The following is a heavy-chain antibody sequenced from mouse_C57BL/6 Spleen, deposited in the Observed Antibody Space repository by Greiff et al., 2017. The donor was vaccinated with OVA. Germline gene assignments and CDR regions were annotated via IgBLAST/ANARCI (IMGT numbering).Heavy chain of an antibody. J-gene: IGHJ2*01. D-gene: IGHD4-1*01. CDR3: TKRNWDGYFDY. Sequence: VKLQESGAELVRPGASVTLSCKASGYTFTDYEMHWVKQTPVHGLEWIGAIDPETGGTAYNQKFKGKAILTADKSSSTAYMELRSLTSEDSAVYYCTKRNWDGYFDYWGQGTTLTVSS. CDR2: IDPETGGT. CDR1: GYTFTDYE. V-gene: IGHV1-15*01.